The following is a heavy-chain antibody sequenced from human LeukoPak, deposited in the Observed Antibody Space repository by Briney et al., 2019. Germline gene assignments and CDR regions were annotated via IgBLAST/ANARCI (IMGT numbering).Heavy chain of an antibody. D-gene: IGHD6-19*01. CDR3: ARVGGQGSGQTNIGMDV. V-gene: IGHV4-34*01. CDR1: GGSFSGYY. CDR2: INHSGST. J-gene: IGHJ6*02. Sequence: SETLSLTCAVYGGSFSGYYWSWIRQPPGKGLEWIGEINHSGSTNYNPSLKSRVTISVDMSKNQFSLKLSSVTAADTGVYYCARVGGQGSGQTNIGMDVWGQGTTVTVSS.